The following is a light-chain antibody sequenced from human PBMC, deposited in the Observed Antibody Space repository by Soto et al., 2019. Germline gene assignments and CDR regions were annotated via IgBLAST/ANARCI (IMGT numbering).Light chain of an antibody. J-gene: IGLJ7*01. CDR2: EVS. Sequence: QSALTQPASVSGSAGQSITISCTGASSDVGGYNYVSWYQQHPGKAPKLMIYEVSNRPSGVSNRFSGSKSGNTASLTISGLQAEDEADYYCSSYTSSSTLAVFGGGTQLTVL. CDR1: SSDVGGYNY. V-gene: IGLV2-14*01. CDR3: SSYTSSSTLAV.